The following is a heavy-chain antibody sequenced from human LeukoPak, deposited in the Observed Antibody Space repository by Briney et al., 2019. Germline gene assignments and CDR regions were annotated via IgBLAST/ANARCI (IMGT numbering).Heavy chain of an antibody. CDR1: GGSISGYY. CDR3: ARYIPARPGFDY. V-gene: IGHV4-4*07. Sequence: PSETLSLACTVSGGSISGYYWSWIRQPAGKGLEWIGRIYTSGSTNYNPSLKSRVTMSVDTSKNQFSLKLSSVTVADTAVYYCARYIPARPGFDYWGQGTLVTLSS. J-gene: IGHJ4*02. D-gene: IGHD6-6*01. CDR2: IYTSGST.